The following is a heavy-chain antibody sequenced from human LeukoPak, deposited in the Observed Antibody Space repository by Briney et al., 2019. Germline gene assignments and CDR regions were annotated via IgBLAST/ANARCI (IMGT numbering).Heavy chain of an antibody. Sequence: GGSLRLSCAASGFTFSNYAMSWVRQAPGKGLEWVSAITGSGGNTYYADSVKGRFTISRDNSKNTLYLQMNSLRAEDTAVYYCAKWGDFDVLTGYYVPDFWGQGTLVTVSS. J-gene: IGHJ4*02. V-gene: IGHV3-23*01. CDR3: AKWGDFDVLTGYYVPDF. CDR2: ITGSGGNT. D-gene: IGHD3-9*01. CDR1: GFTFSNYA.